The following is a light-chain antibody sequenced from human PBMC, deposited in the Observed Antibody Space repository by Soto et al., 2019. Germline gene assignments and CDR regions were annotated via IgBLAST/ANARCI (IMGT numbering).Light chain of an antibody. CDR3: QQYSTYPWT. CDR2: KAT. J-gene: IGKJ1*01. V-gene: IGKV1-5*03. Sequence: DIQMTQSPSTLSASVGDRVTITCRASQTMSTLLAWYQQRPGKAPNLLIYKATSLESGVASRFSGSGSGTEFTLTISSLQPDDFATYFCQQYSTYPWTFGQGTKVEVK. CDR1: QTMSTL.